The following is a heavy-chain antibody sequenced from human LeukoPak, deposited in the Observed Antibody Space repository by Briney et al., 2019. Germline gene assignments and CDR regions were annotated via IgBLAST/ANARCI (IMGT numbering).Heavy chain of an antibody. V-gene: IGHV4-59*02. Sequence: SETLSLTCTVSGDSVNDYYWNWIRQPPGKGLEWIGYIYYSGSTDYNPSLKSRVTMSVDTSKNQFSLNLHSVTAADTAVYYCARGGARGSSAFDVWGQGTMVIVSA. CDR3: ARGGARGSSAFDV. CDR2: IYYSGST. D-gene: IGHD1-14*01. J-gene: IGHJ3*01. CDR1: GDSVNDYY.